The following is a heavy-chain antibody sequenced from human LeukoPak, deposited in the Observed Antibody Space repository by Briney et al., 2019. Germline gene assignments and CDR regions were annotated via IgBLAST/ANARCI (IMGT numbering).Heavy chain of an antibody. CDR3: GMSGDRVPLQDDVFDV. Sequence: GESLKIYCKVSGYRFTSYCIGWVRQMPGKGLEWMGIIYPGDAGPTYRPSYQGQVTISVDKSINTAYLQWSSLQASDTAMYYCGMSGDRVPLQDDVFDVWGQGTMVTVST. CDR2: IYPGDAGP. CDR1: GYRFTSYC. D-gene: IGHD1-26*01. V-gene: IGHV5-51*01. J-gene: IGHJ3*01.